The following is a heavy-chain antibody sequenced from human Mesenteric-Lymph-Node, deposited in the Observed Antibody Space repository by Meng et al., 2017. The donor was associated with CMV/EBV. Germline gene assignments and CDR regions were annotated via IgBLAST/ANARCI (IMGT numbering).Heavy chain of an antibody. J-gene: IGHJ4*02. CDR1: GYTFTSYD. Sequence: ASVKVSCKASGYTFTSYDINWVRQATGQGLEWMGWMNPNSGNTGYAQKFQGRVTMTRDTSISTAYMELSRLRSDDAAVYYCAIIAVAGSGVNYFDYWGQGTLVTVSS. V-gene: IGHV1-8*01. CDR2: MNPNSGNT. D-gene: IGHD6-19*01. CDR3: AIIAVAGSGVNYFDY.